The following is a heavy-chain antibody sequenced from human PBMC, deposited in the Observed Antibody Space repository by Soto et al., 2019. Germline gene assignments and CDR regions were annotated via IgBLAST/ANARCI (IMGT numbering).Heavy chain of an antibody. J-gene: IGHJ6*02. CDR3: AREVLVRGSKYHGMDV. CDR1: GFTFSSYG. D-gene: IGHD3-10*01. V-gene: IGHV3-33*01. Sequence: QVQLVESGGGVVQPGRSLSLSCAASGFTFSSYGIHWVRQAPGKGLEWVAVIWYDGSNKYYADSVKGRFTISRDNSKNTLYLQMNSLGAEDTAVYYCAREVLVRGSKYHGMDVWGQGTTVTVSS. CDR2: IWYDGSNK.